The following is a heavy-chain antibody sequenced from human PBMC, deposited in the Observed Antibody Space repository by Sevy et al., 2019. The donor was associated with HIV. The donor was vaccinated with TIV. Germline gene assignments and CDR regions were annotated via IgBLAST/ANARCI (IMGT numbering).Heavy chain of an antibody. V-gene: IGHV3-7*03. J-gene: IGHJ4*02. Sequence: GGSLRLSCAASGFTFSSYWMSWVRQAPGKGLEWVANIKQGGSEKYYVDSVKGRFTISRDNARNSLYLQMNSLRAEDTAVYYCVRVSGDYSSGWYGLDHFDYWGQGTLVTVSS. D-gene: IGHD6-19*01. CDR3: VRVSGDYSSGWYGLDHFDY. CDR1: GFTFSSYW. CDR2: IKQGGSEK.